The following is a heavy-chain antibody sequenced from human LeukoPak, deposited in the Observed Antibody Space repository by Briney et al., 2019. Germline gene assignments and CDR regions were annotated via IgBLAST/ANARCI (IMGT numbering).Heavy chain of an antibody. CDR3: ARGDFWSGYKVPYYYMDV. V-gene: IGHV4-61*02. D-gene: IGHD3-3*01. CDR1: GDSISSGNYC. Sequence: SETLSLTCTVSGDSISSGNYCWSWIRQPAGKGLEWIGRIYATGSANYNPSLKSRVTISVDTSQNQFSLKLSSVTAADTAVYYCARGDFWSGYKVPYYYMDVWGKGTTVTVSS. J-gene: IGHJ6*03. CDR2: IYATGSA.